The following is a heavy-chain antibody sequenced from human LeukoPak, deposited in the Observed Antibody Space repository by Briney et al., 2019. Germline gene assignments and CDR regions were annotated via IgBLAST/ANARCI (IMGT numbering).Heavy chain of an antibody. J-gene: IGHJ6*03. V-gene: IGHV3-11*04. CDR1: GFTVSSNS. Sequence: GGSLRLSCTVSGFTVSSNSMSWVRQAPGKGLEWVSYISGGGNTIFYADSVKGRFTISRDNAKNSLFLQLNSLRGEDTAVYYCARDPSRSSGRFHMDVWGKGTTVTVSS. D-gene: IGHD6-19*01. CDR3: ARDPSRSSGRFHMDV. CDR2: ISGGGNTI.